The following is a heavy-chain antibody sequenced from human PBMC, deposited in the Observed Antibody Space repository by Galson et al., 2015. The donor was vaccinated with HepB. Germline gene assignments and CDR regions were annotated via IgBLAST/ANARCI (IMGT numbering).Heavy chain of an antibody. Sequence: SLRLSCAASGFSFSSHSMCWVRQAPGKGLEWVAYISAGSTGRYYGASVKGRFTISRDNAENSVYLHMNNLRAEDTAVYYCARNPASYDYYNMDVWGRGTTVTVSS. CDR3: ARNPASYDYYNMDV. CDR1: GFSFSSHS. J-gene: IGHJ6*02. V-gene: IGHV3-48*01. CDR2: ISAGSTGR. D-gene: IGHD6-25*01.